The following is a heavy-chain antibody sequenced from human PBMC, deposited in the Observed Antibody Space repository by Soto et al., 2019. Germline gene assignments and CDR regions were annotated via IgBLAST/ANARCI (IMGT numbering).Heavy chain of an antibody. J-gene: IGHJ6*02. V-gene: IGHV1-69*13. D-gene: IGHD2-15*01. CDR3: ARDKGPSGCSGGSCYLHYYYGXDV. CDR2: IIPIFGTA. Sequence: ASVKVSCKASGGTFSSYAISWVRQAPGQGLEWMGGIIPIFGTANYAQKFQGRVTITADESTSTAYMELSSLRSEDTAVYYCARDKGPSGCSGGSCYLHYYYGXDVWGQGTTVTVSS. CDR1: GGTFSSYA.